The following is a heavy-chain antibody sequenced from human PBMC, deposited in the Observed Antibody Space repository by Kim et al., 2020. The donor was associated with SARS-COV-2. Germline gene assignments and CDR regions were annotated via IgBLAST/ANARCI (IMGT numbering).Heavy chain of an antibody. Sequence: GGSLRLSCAASGFTFSDYYMSWIRQAPGKGLEWVSYISSSGSTIYYADSVKGRFTISRDNAKNSLYLQMNSLRAEDTAVYYCARSYLGYSSGHTDPLIWFDPWGQGTLVTVSS. CDR2: ISSSGSTI. CDR1: GFTFSDYY. D-gene: IGHD6-19*01. CDR3: ARSYLGYSSGHTDPLIWFDP. J-gene: IGHJ5*02. V-gene: IGHV3-11*04.